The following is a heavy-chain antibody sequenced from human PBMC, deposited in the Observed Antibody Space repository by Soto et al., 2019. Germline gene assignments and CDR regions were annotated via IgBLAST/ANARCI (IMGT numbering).Heavy chain of an antibody. J-gene: IGHJ4*02. CDR1: GFSFKDYK. V-gene: IGHV3-21*01. CDR2: ISSSGTYI. CDR3: AVWTYSTTWYPNF. D-gene: IGHD6-13*01. Sequence: EVQLVESGGGLVKPGGSLRLSCTASGFSFKDYKMHWVRQAPGKGLEWVSSISSSGTYIYYADSLKGRFIVSRDDAENALFLKMNSLRAEDTAVYYCAVWTYSTTWYPNFWGQGTLVTVSS.